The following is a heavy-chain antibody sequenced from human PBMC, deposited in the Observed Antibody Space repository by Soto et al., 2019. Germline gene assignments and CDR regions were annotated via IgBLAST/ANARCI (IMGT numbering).Heavy chain of an antibody. J-gene: IGHJ2*01. D-gene: IGHD1-26*01. CDR3: AKDLLRPYL. Sequence: NPGGSLRLSCAASGFTFTTAWINWVRQAPGKGLEWVGRIKSKTDGGTPDFAAPVKGRFTISRDNSKNTLYLQMNSLRAEDTAVYYCAKDLLRPYLWGRGALVTVSS. CDR1: GFTFTTAW. CDR2: IKSKTDGGTP. V-gene: IGHV3-15*07.